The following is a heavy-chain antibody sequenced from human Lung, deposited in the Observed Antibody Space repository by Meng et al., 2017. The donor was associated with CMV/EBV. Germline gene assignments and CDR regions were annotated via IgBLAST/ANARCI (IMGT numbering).Heavy chain of an antibody. CDR1: GFSFSDYY. D-gene: IGHD6-6*01. CDR3: ARDPRPGAYYFGMDV. V-gene: IGHV3-11*04. Sequence: GGSLRLXCAASGFSFSDYYMSWIRQAPGKGLEWVSYISSTGSSIYYADSVKGRFTISRDNAKNSLYLQMNSLRAEDTAMYYCARDPRPGAYYFGMDVWGQGTTVPVSS. J-gene: IGHJ6*02. CDR2: ISSTGSSI.